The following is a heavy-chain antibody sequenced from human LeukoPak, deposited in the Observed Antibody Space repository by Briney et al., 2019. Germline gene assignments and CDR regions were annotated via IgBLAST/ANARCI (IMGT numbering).Heavy chain of an antibody. Sequence: ASVKVSCKASGYTFSGFYVHWVRQAPGQGLEWMGIIKVSGGRTEYAQKFQGRVTVTRDMSTSTVYMELNNLRSEDTAVYYCAREPRESYYFDNWGQGTLVTVSS. V-gene: IGHV1-46*01. CDR3: AREPRESYYFDN. CDR2: IKVSGGRT. CDR1: GYTFSGFY. J-gene: IGHJ4*02.